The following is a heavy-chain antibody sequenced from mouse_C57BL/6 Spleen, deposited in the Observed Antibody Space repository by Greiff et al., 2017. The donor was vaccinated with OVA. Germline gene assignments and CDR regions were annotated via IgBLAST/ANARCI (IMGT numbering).Heavy chain of an antibody. CDR1: GFSLTSYG. CDR3: ARRTTMINYYAMDY. D-gene: IGHD2-4*01. V-gene: IGHV2-2*01. Sequence: QVQLQQSGPGLVQPSQSLSITCTVSGFSLTSYGVHWVRQSPGKGLEWLGVIWSGGSTDSNDAFISRLSISNDNYKCQGFLKMNSMQADDTAIYYCARRTTMINYYAMDYWGQGTSVTVSS. CDR2: IWSGGST. J-gene: IGHJ4*01.